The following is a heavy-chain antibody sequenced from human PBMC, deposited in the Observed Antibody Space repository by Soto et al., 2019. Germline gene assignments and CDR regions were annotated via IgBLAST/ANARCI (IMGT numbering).Heavy chain of an antibody. Sequence: ETLSLTCTVSGGSISSYYWSWIRQPPGKGLEWIGYIYYSGSTNYNPSLKSRVTISVDTSKNQFSLKLSSVTAADTAVYYCARDRTGIAVAGYYYYGMDVWGQGTTVTVSS. D-gene: IGHD6-19*01. CDR3: ARDRTGIAVAGYYYYGMDV. V-gene: IGHV4-59*01. J-gene: IGHJ6*02. CDR1: GGSISSYY. CDR2: IYYSGST.